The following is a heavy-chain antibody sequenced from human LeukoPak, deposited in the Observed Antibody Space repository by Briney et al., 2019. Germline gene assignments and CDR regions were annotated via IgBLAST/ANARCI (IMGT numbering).Heavy chain of an antibody. J-gene: IGHJ4*02. CDR2: ISGSGSNT. D-gene: IGHD3-22*01. V-gene: IGHV3-23*01. Sequence: PGGPLRLSCAASGFTLSSYALTWGPQAPRKALEWVSGISGSGSNTYYADSVKGRFTISRDNSKNTLYLQMNSLRAEDTAAYYCAKGTYDSRGHFDYWGQGTLVSVSS. CDR3: AKGTYDSRGHFDY. CDR1: GFTLSSYA.